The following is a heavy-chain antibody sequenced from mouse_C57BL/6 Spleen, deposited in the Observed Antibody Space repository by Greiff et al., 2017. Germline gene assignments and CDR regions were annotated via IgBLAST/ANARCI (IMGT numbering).Heavy chain of an antibody. CDR2: ISSGGSYT. CDR1: GFTFSSYG. CDR3: AREDLVDY. V-gene: IGHV5-6*01. J-gene: IGHJ2*01. Sequence: EVKLMESGGDLVKPGGSLKLSCAASGFTFSSYGMSWVRQTPDKRLEWVATISSGGSYTYYPDSVKGRFTISRDNAKNTLYLQMSSLKSEDTAMYYCAREDLVDYWGQGTTRTVSS.